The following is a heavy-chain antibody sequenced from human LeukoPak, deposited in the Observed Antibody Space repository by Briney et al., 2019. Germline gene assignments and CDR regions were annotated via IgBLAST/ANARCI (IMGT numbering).Heavy chain of an antibody. V-gene: IGHV3-30-3*01. CDR2: ISYDGSNK. Sequence: GGSLRLSCAASGFTFSSYAMPWVRQAPGKGLEWVAVISYDGSNKYYADSVKGRFTISRDNSKNTLYLQMNSLRAEDTAVYYCARDALAGTPNYWGQGTLVSVSS. CDR1: GFTFSSYA. J-gene: IGHJ4*02. D-gene: IGHD6-19*01. CDR3: ARDALAGTPNY.